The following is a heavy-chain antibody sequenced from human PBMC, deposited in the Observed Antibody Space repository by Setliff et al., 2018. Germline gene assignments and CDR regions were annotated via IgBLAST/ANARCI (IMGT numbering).Heavy chain of an antibody. CDR3: ATSTITTYYFDY. Sequence: PSETLSLTCGVSGASISDSYWSWIRQPPGKGLEWIGHILTTGSTNYNPSLKSRIAISADTSRDRFSLRLTSVTAADTAIYYCATSTITTYYFDYWGHGTLVTVSS. J-gene: IGHJ4*01. CDR1: GASISDSY. D-gene: IGHD4-4*01. CDR2: ILTTGST. V-gene: IGHV4-4*08.